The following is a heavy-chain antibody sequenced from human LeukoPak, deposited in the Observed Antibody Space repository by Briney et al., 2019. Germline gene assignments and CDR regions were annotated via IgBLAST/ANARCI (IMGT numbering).Heavy chain of an antibody. J-gene: IGHJ6*02. CDR2: IYYSGST. CDR1: GGSISSYY. V-gene: IGHV4-59*08. CDR3: ARHKTYGMDV. Sequence: PSETLSLTCTVSGGSISSYYWSWIRQPPGKGLEWIGYIYYSGSTNYNPSLKSRVTISVDTSKNQFSLKLSSVTAADTAVYYCARHKTYGMDVWGQGTTVTVSS.